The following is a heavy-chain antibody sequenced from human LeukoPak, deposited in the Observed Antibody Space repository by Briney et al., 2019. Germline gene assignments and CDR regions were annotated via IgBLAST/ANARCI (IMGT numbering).Heavy chain of an antibody. CDR3: LTRIAAVGEIDF. J-gene: IGHJ4*02. Sequence: GGSLRLSCATSGFIFGDYGVTWVRQAPGRGLEWVGVIRSKAYGGTTDYAASVQGRFIISRDDSRSIAYLQMNSLKTEDTALYYCLTRIAAVGEIDFWSQGTLVTVSS. D-gene: IGHD6-13*01. CDR1: GFIFGDYG. CDR2: IRSKAYGGTT. V-gene: IGHV3-49*04.